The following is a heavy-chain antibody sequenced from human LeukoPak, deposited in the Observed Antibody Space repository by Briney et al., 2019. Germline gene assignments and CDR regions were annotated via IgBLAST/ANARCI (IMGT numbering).Heavy chain of an antibody. CDR3: ARDRARYYYGSGSYYNWFDP. Sequence: SETLSLTCTVSGGSISSYYWSWLRQPAGKGVEWIGRIYTSGSTNYNPSLTSRVTMSVDTSKNQFSLKLSSVTAADTAVYYCARDRARYYYGSGSYYNWFDPWGQGTLVTVSS. CDR1: GGSISSYY. CDR2: IYTSGST. J-gene: IGHJ5*02. D-gene: IGHD3-10*01. V-gene: IGHV4-4*07.